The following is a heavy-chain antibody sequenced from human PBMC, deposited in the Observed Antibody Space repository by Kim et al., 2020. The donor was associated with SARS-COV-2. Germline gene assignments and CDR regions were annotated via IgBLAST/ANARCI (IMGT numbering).Heavy chain of an antibody. Sequence: SETLSLTCAVYGGSFSGYYWSWIRQPPGKGLEWIGEINHSGSTNYNPSLKSRVTISVDTSKNQFSLKLSSVTAADTAVYYCASPTGIPHWGQGTLVTVSS. CDR3: ASPTGIPH. CDR1: GGSFSGYY. D-gene: IGHD4-17*01. CDR2: INHSGST. J-gene: IGHJ4*02. V-gene: IGHV4-34*01.